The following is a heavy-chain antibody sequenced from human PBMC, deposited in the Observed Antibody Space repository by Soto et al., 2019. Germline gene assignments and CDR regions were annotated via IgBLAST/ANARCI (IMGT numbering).Heavy chain of an antibody. V-gene: IGHV3-15*01. CDR1: GFTFSNAW. CDR2: IKSEAEGGTT. Sequence: EVQLVESGGGLVKPGGSLRLSCAASGFTFSNAWMYWVRQAPGKGLEWVCRIKSEAEGGTTDYSVAVKGIFTISRDDSRKMLYLQMTSLKTDDTAVYFCTTRIWLVDNDWQDIDYWGQGTLVTVSS. D-gene: IGHD3-9*01. CDR3: TTRIWLVDNDWQDIDY. J-gene: IGHJ4*02.